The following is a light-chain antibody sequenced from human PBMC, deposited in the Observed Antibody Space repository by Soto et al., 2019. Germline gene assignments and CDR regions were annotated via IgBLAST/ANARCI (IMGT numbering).Light chain of an antibody. CDR1: QSVSSSY. CDR3: HQYGFSPWT. CDR2: GAS. J-gene: IGKJ1*01. Sequence: EIVLTQSPGTLSLSPGERATLSCRASQSVSSSYLAWYQQKPGQAPRLLIYGASSRATGIPDRFSGCGSGTDFTLTISRLEPEDFAVYYCHQYGFSPWTFCQGTRVLLK. V-gene: IGKV3-20*01.